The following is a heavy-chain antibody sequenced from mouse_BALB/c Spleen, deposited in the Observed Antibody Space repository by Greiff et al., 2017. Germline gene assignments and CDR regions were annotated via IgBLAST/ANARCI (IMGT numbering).Heavy chain of an antibody. CDR3: ARDGYLPFAY. Sequence: VQLQQSGAELVRPGVSVKISCKGSGYTFTDYAMHWVKQSHAKSLEWIGVISTYYGDASYNQKFKGKATLTVDKSSSTAYMQLKSLTSEDSAVYYCARDGYLPFAYWGQGTLVTVSA. V-gene: IGHV1S137*01. J-gene: IGHJ3*01. CDR1: GYTFTDYA. CDR2: ISTYYGDA. D-gene: IGHD2-3*01.